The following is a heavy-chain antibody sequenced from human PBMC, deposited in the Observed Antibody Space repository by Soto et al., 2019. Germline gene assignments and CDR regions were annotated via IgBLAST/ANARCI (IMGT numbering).Heavy chain of an antibody. CDR3: ARHYGDYNGGY. D-gene: IGHD4-17*01. CDR1: GGTFSSYT. Sequence: QVQLVQSGAEVKKPGSSVKVSCKASGGTFSSYTISWVRQAPGQGLEWMGRIIPILGIANYAQKFQGRVTITADKSACTAYMELSSLRSEDMAVYYCARHYGDYNGGYWGQGTLVTVSS. V-gene: IGHV1-69*02. CDR2: IIPILGIA. J-gene: IGHJ4*02.